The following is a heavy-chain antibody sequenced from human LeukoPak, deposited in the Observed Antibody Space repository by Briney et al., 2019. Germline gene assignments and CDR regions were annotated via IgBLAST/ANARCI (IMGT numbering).Heavy chain of an antibody. D-gene: IGHD2-8*02. V-gene: IGHV3-9*01. Sequence: GRSLRLSCAASGFSFDAYAMHWVRQAPGKGLEWVAGIDWNSDNIGYLDSVKGRFTISRDNAKNSLYLQMNSLRAEDTALYYCAKLLRVGTLREAFDIWGQGTMVTVSS. CDR2: IDWNSDNI. CDR1: GFSFDAYA. CDR3: AKLLRVGTLREAFDI. J-gene: IGHJ3*02.